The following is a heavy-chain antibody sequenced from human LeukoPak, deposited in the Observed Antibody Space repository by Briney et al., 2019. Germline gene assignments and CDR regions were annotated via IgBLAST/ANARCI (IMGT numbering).Heavy chain of an antibody. J-gene: IGHJ5*02. CDR1: GGSFSGYY. V-gene: IGHV4-34*01. CDR3: ARGHCSSTSCYTGHWFDP. D-gene: IGHD2-2*02. Sequence: SETLSLTCAVYGGSFSGYYWSWIRQPPVKGLEWIGEINHSGSTNYNPSLKSRVTISVDTSKNQFSLKLSSVTAADTAVYYCARGHCSSTSCYTGHWFDPWGQGTLVTVSS. CDR2: INHSGST.